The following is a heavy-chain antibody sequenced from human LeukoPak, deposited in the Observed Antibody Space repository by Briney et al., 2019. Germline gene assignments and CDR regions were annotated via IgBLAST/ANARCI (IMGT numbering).Heavy chain of an antibody. V-gene: IGHV3-11*04. D-gene: IGHD1-7*01. CDR3: ARVMGNYATDY. J-gene: IGHJ4*02. CDR2: ISSGDNTI. CDR1: GFTFSDYY. Sequence: PGGSLRLSCPASGFTFSDYYMSWIRQAPGKGLEWVSYISSGDNTIYYADSVKGRFTMSRDNAKNSLYLQMNSLRAEDTAVYYCARVMGNYATDYWGQGTLVTVSS.